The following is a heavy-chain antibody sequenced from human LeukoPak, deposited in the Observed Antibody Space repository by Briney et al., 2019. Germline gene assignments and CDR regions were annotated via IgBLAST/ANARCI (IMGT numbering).Heavy chain of an antibody. CDR2: INPDTGAT. CDR1: GYTFIDYY. D-gene: IGHD1/OR15-1a*01. V-gene: IGHV1-2*02. J-gene: IGHJ4*02. Sequence: ASVKVSCKTSGYTFIDYYIHWVRQAPGQTLEWMGWINPDTGATNYRQKFQGRITMTRDTSIGTVYMELTGLRSDDTALYYCLRGGTFDYWGQGILVTVSS. CDR3: LRGGTFDY.